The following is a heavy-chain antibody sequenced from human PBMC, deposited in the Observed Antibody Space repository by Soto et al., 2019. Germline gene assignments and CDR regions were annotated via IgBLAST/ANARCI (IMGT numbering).Heavy chain of an antibody. V-gene: IGHV3-30*18. CDR3: AKGNGYSYGHSKSHNYYYYYGMDV. D-gene: IGHD5-18*01. Sequence: QVQLVESGGGVVQPGRSLRLSCAASGFTFSSYGMHWVRQAPGKGLEWVAVISYDGSNKYYADSVKGRFTISRDNSKNTLYLQMDSLRAEDTAVYYCAKGNGYSYGHSKSHNYYYYYGMDVWGQGTTVTVSS. CDR2: ISYDGSNK. CDR1: GFTFSSYG. J-gene: IGHJ6*02.